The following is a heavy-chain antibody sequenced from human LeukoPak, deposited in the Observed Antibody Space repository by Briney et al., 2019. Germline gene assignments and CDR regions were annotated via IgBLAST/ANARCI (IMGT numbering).Heavy chain of an antibody. D-gene: IGHD6-19*01. CDR1: GYTFTGYY. CDR2: INPNSGGT. CDR3: ARAASSGPHAPYFDY. J-gene: IGHJ4*02. V-gene: IGHV1-2*02. Sequence: ASVKVSCKASGYTFTGYYMHWVRQAPGQGLEWMGWINPNSGGTNYAQNFQGMVTMTRDTSISTAYMELSRLRSDDTAVYYCARAASSGPHAPYFDYWGQGTLVTVSS.